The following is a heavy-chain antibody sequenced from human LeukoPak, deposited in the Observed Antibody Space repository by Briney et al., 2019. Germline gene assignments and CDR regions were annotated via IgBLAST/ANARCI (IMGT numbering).Heavy chain of an antibody. V-gene: IGHV3-23*01. CDR1: GFTFSSYA. J-gene: IGHJ4*02. CDR2: ISGSGGST. Sequence: GGSLRLSCAASGFTFSSYAMSWVRQAPGKGLEWVSAISGSGGSTYYADSVKGRFTISRDNSKNTLYLQMNGLRAEDTAVYYCAKERGYYDSSGYYLSGGQGTLVTVSS. D-gene: IGHD3-22*01. CDR3: AKERGYYDSSGYYLS.